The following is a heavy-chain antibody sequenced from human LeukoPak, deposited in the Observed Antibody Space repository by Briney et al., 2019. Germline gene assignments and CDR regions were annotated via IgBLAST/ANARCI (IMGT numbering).Heavy chain of an antibody. D-gene: IGHD6-13*01. CDR2: INPDSGGT. Sequence: ASVKVSCKASGYTLTGYYMHWVRQAPGQGLEWMGWINPDSGGTKYAQKFQGRVTMTRDTSISTAYMELSRLRSDDTAVYYCARGSSSSWYKYFFDYWGQGTLVTVSS. CDR3: ARGSSSSWYKYFFDY. J-gene: IGHJ4*02. CDR1: GYTLTGYY. V-gene: IGHV1-2*02.